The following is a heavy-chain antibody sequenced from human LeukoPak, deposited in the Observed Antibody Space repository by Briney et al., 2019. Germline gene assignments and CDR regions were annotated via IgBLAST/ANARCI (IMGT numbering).Heavy chain of an antibody. V-gene: IGHV1-69*04. CDR1: GGTFSSYA. CDR2: IIPIFGIA. D-gene: IGHD1-26*01. CDR3: ARVGINWFDP. J-gene: IGHJ5*02. Sequence: SVKVSCKASGGTFSSYAISWVGQAPGQGLEWMGRIIPIFGIANYAQKFQGRVTITADKSTSTAYMELSSLRSEDTAVYYCARVGINWFDPWGQGTLVTVSS.